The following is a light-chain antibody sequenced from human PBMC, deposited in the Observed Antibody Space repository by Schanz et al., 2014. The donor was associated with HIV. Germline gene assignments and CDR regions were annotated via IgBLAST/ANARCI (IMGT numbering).Light chain of an antibody. Sequence: EIVMTQSPATLSVSLGERAALSCWASQDIGNNLAWYQHKPGQAPRLLIYGASSRATGIPDRFSGSGSGTDFTLSVSRLEPEDFAVYYCQQYGSSPVFGGGTKVEIK. J-gene: IGKJ4*01. CDR1: QDIGNN. CDR3: QQYGSSPV. V-gene: IGKV3-20*01. CDR2: GAS.